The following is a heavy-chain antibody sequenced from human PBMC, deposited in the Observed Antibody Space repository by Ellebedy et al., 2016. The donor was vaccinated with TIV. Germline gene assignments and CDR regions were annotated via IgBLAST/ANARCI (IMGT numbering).Heavy chain of an antibody. Sequence: GESLKISCSASGFIFSSYAMHWARPAPGKGLEYVSAISSTGGSTYYADSVKGRFTISRDNSKNTLYLQMSSLRPEDTAVYYSAVVAGTYYFDCWGQGTLVTVSS. J-gene: IGHJ4*02. CDR1: GFIFSSYA. CDR3: AVVAGTYYFDC. CDR2: ISSTGGST. D-gene: IGHD6-19*01. V-gene: IGHV3-64D*09.